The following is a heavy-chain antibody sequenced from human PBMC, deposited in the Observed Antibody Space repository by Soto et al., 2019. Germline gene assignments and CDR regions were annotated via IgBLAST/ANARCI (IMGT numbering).Heavy chain of an antibody. CDR1: GGTFSSYT. J-gene: IGHJ4*02. CDR3: AMATITGGGYY. CDR2: TIPILGIA. V-gene: IGHV1-69*02. D-gene: IGHD5-12*01. Sequence: QVQLVQSGAEVKKPGSSVKVSCKASGGTFSSYTISWVRQAPGQGLEWMGRTIPILGIANYAQKFQGRVXITADKSTSTAYMELRSLRSEDTAVYYCAMATITGGGYYWGQGTLVTVSS.